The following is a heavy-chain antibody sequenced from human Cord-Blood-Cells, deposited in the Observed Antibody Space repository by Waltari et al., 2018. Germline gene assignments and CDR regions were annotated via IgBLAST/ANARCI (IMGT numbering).Heavy chain of an antibody. D-gene: IGHD3-3*01. CDR2: IIPILGTA. CDR3: ASVPLFWSGYYHYYYYYMDV. J-gene: IGHJ6*03. V-gene: IGHV1-69*01. Sequence: QVQLVQSGAAVKKPGSSVKVSCKASGGTFSSYAISWVRQAPGQGLEWMGGIIPILGTANYSQKFQGRVTITADESTSTAYMELSSLRSEDTAVYYCASVPLFWSGYYHYYYYYMDVWGKGTTVTVSS. CDR1: GGTFSSYA.